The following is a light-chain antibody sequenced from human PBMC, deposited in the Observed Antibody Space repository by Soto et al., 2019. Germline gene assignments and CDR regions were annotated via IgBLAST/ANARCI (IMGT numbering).Light chain of an antibody. CDR3: QHYNSYSEA. V-gene: IGKV1-5*03. CDR1: QTISSL. J-gene: IGKJ1*01. CDR2: KAS. Sequence: DIQMTQSPSTLSGSVGDRVTITCRASQTISSLLAWYQQKPGKAPKLLIYKASTLKSGVPSRLSGSGSGTEFTLTISSLQPDDFATYYCQHYNSYSEAFGQGTKVDIK.